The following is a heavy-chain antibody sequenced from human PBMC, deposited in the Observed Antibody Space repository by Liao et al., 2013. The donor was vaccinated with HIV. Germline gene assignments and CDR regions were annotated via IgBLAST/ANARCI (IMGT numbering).Heavy chain of an antibody. CDR2: MHFDGTT. CDR1: GGSISSDSYY. CDR3: ARAYTVFGVKAHWYFDL. Sequence: QVQLQESGPGLVKPSQTLSLTCTVSGGSISSDSYYWIWIRQPAGKGLEWIGRMHFDGTTNYNPSLVSRVSISLDTSRNQVSLSLTSVTAADTAVYYCARAYTVFGVKAHWYFDLWGRGTLVTVSS. V-gene: IGHV4-61*02. D-gene: IGHD3-3*01. J-gene: IGHJ2*01.